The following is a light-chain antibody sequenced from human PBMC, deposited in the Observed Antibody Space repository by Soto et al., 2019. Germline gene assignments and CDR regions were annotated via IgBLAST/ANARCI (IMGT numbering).Light chain of an antibody. J-gene: IGLJ2*01. CDR2: EVN. CDR1: SGDVGTYNL. V-gene: IGLV2-23*02. Sequence: QSVLTQPASVSGSPGQSITIYCTGTSGDVGTYNLVSWYQQHPGRAPKLIIFEVNKRPSGVSNRLSGSKAGNTASLAISGLQADDEADYHCCSYAGRSNVVCGGGTKLTVL. CDR3: CSYAGRSNVV.